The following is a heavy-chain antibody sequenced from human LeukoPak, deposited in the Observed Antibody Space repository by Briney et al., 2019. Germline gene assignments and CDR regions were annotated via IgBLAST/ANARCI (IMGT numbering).Heavy chain of an antibody. D-gene: IGHD5-18*01. V-gene: IGHV3-23*01. J-gene: IGHJ4*02. CDR2: ISGSGGSS. CDR1: GFSFSSYA. Sequence: PGGSLRLSCAASGFSFSSYAMSWVRQAPGKELEWVSVISGSGGSSYYADSVKGRFTISRDNSKNTLYLQMNSLRAEDTAVYYCAKHPGYTYGDSWGQGTPVTVSS. CDR3: AKHPGYTYGDS.